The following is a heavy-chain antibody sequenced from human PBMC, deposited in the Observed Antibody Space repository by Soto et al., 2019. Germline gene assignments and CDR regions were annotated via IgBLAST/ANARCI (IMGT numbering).Heavy chain of an antibody. J-gene: IGHJ4*02. D-gene: IGHD6-13*01. CDR1: GFNFSSYG. CDR2: ISYDGSNK. Sequence: PGESLKISCAASGFNFSSYGMHWVRQAPGKGLEWVAVISYDGSNKYYADSVKGRFTISRDNSKNTLYLQMNSLRAEDTAVYYCAKSIAAAHFDYWGQGTLVTVSS. CDR3: AKSIAAAHFDY. V-gene: IGHV3-30*18.